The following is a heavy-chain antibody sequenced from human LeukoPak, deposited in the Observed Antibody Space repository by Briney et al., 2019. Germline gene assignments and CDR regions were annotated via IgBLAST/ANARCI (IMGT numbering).Heavy chain of an antibody. V-gene: IGHV4-4*07. J-gene: IGHJ4*02. D-gene: IGHD3-22*01. CDR1: GGSISAYY. CDR3: ARTYYYDSSGYYPGYFDY. CDR2: IYVSGST. Sequence: PSETLSLTCTVSGGSISAYYWSWIRQPAGKGLEWIGRIYVSGSTNYNPPLKSRGTMSLDTSKNQFSLKLSSVTAADTAVYYCARTYYYDSSGYYPGYFDYWGQGTLVTVSS.